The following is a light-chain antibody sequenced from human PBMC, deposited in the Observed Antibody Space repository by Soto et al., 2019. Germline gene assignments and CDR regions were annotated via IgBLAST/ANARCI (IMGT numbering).Light chain of an antibody. CDR1: QSVSSN. V-gene: IGKV3D-15*01. J-gene: IGKJ4*01. Sequence: EILMTQSPVTLSVSPGERATLSCRASQSVSSNLAWYQQKPGQAPRLLIYGASTRATGIPDRFSGSGSGTDFTLTISSLQPDDSATYYCQQYSSYPLTFGGGTKVDIK. CDR2: GAS. CDR3: QQYSSYPLT.